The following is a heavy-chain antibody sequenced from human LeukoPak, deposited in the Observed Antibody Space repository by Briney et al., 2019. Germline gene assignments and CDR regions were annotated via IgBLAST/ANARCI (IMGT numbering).Heavy chain of an antibody. D-gene: IGHD2-15*01. CDR3: ARVTGYVIEDNFDY. CDR2: IYYSGST. CDR1: GGSISSYY. J-gene: IGHJ4*02. Sequence: SETLSLPCTVSGGSISSYYWSWIRQPPGKGLEWIGYIYYSGSTNYNPSLTSRVTISVDTSKNQFSLKLRSVTAADTAVYYCARVTGYVIEDNFDYWGQGTLVTVSS. V-gene: IGHV4-59*01.